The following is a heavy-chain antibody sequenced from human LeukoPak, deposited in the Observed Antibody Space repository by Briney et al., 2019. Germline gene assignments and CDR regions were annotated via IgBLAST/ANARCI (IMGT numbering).Heavy chain of an antibody. V-gene: IGHV1-2*02. CDR3: ARGGPGIAARLGDDY. Sequence: ASVKVSCKASGYTFTGYYMHWVRQAPGQGLEWMGWINPNSGGTNYAQKLQGRVTMTRDTSISTAYMELSRLRSDDTAVYYCARGGPGIAARLGDDYWGQGTLVTVSS. D-gene: IGHD6-6*01. CDR1: GYTFTGYY. J-gene: IGHJ4*02. CDR2: INPNSGGT.